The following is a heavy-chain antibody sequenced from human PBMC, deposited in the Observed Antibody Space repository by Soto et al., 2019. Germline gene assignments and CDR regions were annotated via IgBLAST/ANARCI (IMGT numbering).Heavy chain of an antibody. CDR3: AKLVAVAGTDDWFDP. CDR1: GGSVSSGSYY. V-gene: IGHV4-61*01. D-gene: IGHD6-19*01. CDR2: ISYTGTT. J-gene: IGHJ5*02. Sequence: QVQLQESGPGLVKPSETLSLTCTVSGGSVSSGSYYWTWIRQPPGKGLEWIGYISYTGTTNYKPSLTGRVTISVDTSKNQSSLRLSSVTPADTALYYCAKLVAVAGTDDWFDPWGQGTLVTVSS.